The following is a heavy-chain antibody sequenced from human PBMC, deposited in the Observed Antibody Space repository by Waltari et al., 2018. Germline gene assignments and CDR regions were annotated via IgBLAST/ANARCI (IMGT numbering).Heavy chain of an antibody. J-gene: IGHJ4*02. CDR3: STRHY. V-gene: IGHV3-66*01. CDR2: IYSGGTT. CDR1: GFTVSNNY. Sequence: VQLLESGGDSVQPVGRLGLSCAASGFTVSNNYLSWVRQAPGKGLEWVSLIYSGGTTYYADSVKGRFTISRDKSNNTLYLQMNSLRAEDTSVYYCSTRHYWGQGTLVTVSS.